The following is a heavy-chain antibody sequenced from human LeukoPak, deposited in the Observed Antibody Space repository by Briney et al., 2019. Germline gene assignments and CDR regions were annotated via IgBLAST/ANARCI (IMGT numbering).Heavy chain of an antibody. J-gene: IGHJ6*03. CDR2: ISAYNGNT. D-gene: IGHD2-2*01. V-gene: IGHV1-18*01. CDR3: AREVAPPRVVVPAATYYYYYMDV. CDR1: GYTFTSYG. Sequence: PGASVKVSCKASGYTFTSYGISWVRQAPGQGLEWMGWISAYNGNTNYAQKFQGRVTMTTDTSTSTAYMELRSLRSDDTAVYYCAREVAPPRVVVPAATYYYYYMDVWGKGTTVTVSS.